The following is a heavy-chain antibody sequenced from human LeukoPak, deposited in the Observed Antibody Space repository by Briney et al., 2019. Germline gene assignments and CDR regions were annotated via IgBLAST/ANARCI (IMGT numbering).Heavy chain of an antibody. V-gene: IGHV6-1*01. CDR2: TFYRSNWYD. CDR3: AREVAETWAFDI. J-gene: IGHJ3*02. D-gene: IGHD6-19*01. CDR1: GDSVSSNTAA. Sequence: SQTLSLTCAISGDSVSSNTAAWNWIRQSPSRGLEWLGRTFYRSNWYDDYAASVKSRITINPDTSKNQFSLHLKSVTPEDTAVYYCAREVAETWAFDIWGQGTRVTVSS.